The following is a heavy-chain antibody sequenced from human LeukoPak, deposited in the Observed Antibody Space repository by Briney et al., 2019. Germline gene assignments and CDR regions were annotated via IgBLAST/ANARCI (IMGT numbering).Heavy chain of an antibody. CDR3: ARETRHLGDLSPSPFDY. Sequence: GGSLRLSCAASGFTFSSYSMNWVRQAPGKGLEWVAVIWYDGSNKYYADSVKGRFTISRDTSKNTLYLQMNSLRAEDTAVYYCARETRHLGDLSPSPFDYWGQGTLVTVSS. V-gene: IGHV3-33*08. J-gene: IGHJ4*02. CDR1: GFTFSSYS. D-gene: IGHD3-16*02. CDR2: IWYDGSNK.